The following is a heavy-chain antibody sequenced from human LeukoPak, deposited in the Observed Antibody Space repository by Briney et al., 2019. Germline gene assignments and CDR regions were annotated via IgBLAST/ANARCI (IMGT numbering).Heavy chain of an antibody. J-gene: IGHJ6*02. V-gene: IGHV1-69*13. CDR1: GGTFSSYA. D-gene: IGHD1-26*01. CDR3: ARDPEEHYYYGMDV. CDR2: IIPIFGTA. Sequence: SVKVSCKASGGTFSSYATSWVRQAPGQGLEWMGGIIPIFGTANYAQKFQGRVTITADESTSTAYMELSSLRSEDTAVYYCARDPEEHYYYGMDVWGQGTTVTVSS.